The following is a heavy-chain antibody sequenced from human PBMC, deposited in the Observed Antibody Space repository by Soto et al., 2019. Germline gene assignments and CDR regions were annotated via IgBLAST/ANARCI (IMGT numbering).Heavy chain of an antibody. J-gene: IGHJ6*02. D-gene: IGHD3-22*01. CDR1: GYTFTGYY. CDR2: INPNSGGT. CDR3: ARDRLTYYYDSSGYPRGYYYYGMDV. V-gene: IGHV1-2*04. Sequence: QVQLVQSGAEVKKPGASVKVSCKASGYTFTGYYMHWVRQAPGQGLEWMGWINPNSGGTNYAQKFQGWVTMTRDTPISPAYMELSRLRSDDTAVYYCARDRLTYYYDSSGYPRGYYYYGMDVWGQGTTVTVSS.